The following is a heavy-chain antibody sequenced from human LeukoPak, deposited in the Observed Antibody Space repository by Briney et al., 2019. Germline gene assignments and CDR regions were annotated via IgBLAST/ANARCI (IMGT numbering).Heavy chain of an antibody. Sequence: GGSLRLSCAASGFTFSGFWMHWVRQAPGKGLVWVSRINSDGRSTTYADSVKGRFTISRDNAKNTLYLQMNSLRAEDTAVYYCASQTVVGATDYWGQGTLVTVSS. CDR3: ASQTVVGATDY. CDR2: INSDGRST. CDR1: GFTFSGFW. V-gene: IGHV3-74*01. J-gene: IGHJ4*02. D-gene: IGHD1-26*01.